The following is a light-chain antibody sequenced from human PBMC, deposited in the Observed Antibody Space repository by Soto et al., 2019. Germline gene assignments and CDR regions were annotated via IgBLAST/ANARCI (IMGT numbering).Light chain of an antibody. V-gene: IGKV3-20*01. CDR1: QPIDRKF. CDR3: QRFDASLFT. CDR2: GAS. Sequence: EVVLTQSPGTLSLSPGERATLSSRASQPIDRKFLAWYQQKPGQAPRLLIHGASTRATGVPDRFSGSGSERDFSLTISSLEPEDFAVYFCQRFDASLFTFGGGTKVEIK. J-gene: IGKJ4*01.